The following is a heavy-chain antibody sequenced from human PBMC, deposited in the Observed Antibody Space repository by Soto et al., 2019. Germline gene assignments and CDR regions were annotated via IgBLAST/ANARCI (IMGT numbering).Heavy chain of an antibody. CDR2: IIPMFGTT. D-gene: IGHD2-2*01. J-gene: IGHJ6*02. CDR1: GDTVKEFA. CDR3: ARGVVPAAGAAPHYFHYGVAV. V-gene: IGHV1-69*06. Sequence: QVQLVQSGPEVKKAGSCVKVSCKTSGDTVKEFAISWVRQAPGQGPEWMGGIIPMFGTTKYTQKFQGRVTFTADKSTGTAYMELTSLMSEDTATYFCARGVVPAAGAAPHYFHYGVAVWGQGTTVTVSS.